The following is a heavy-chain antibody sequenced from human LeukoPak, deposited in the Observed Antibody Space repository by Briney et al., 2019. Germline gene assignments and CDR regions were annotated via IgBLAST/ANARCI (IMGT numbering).Heavy chain of an antibody. V-gene: IGHV3-23*01. CDR3: AIFYGDYP. J-gene: IGHJ5*02. Sequence: GGSLRLSCAASGFTFSSYAMSWVRQAPGKGLEWDSGINYNGGSTYYADSVKGRFTISRDNSKNTVYLQMNSLRAEDSAVYYCAIFYGDYPWGQGALVTVSS. CDR1: GFTFSSYA. CDR2: INYNGGST. D-gene: IGHD4-17*01.